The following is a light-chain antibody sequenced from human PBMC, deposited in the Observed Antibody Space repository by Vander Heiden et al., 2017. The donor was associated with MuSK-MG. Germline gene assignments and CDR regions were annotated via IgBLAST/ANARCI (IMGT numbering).Light chain of an antibody. CDR2: GAS. V-gene: IGKV3-15*01. CDR1: QSVGSN. J-gene: IGKJ1*01. CDR3: QQYNNWPRT. Sequence: DILMTQSPATLSGSPGERATLSCRASQSVGSNLAWYQQKPGQAPRLLIYGASTRATGFPARFSGSGSGTEFTFTLSSLQSEDFAVYYCQQYNNWPRTFGQGTKVEIK.